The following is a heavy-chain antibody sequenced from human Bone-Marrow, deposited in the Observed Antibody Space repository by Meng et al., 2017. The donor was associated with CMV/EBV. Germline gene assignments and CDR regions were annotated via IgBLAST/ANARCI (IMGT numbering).Heavy chain of an antibody. CDR2: TYYTGAT. V-gene: IGHV4-39*07. J-gene: IGHJ4*02. CDR1: SGSISSSDYY. D-gene: IGHD6-13*01. CDR3: ARGLAAAATKYQFDC. Sequence: SETLSLTCTVSSGSISSSDYYWGWIRQPPGKGLEWIGSTYYTGATYYNPSLRSRVTISLDTAKNQFSLELSSVTAADTAVYYCARGLAAAATKYQFDCWGQGMLVTVSS.